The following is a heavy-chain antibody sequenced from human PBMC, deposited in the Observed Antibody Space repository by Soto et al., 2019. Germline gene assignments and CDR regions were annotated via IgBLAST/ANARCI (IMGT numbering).Heavy chain of an antibody. CDR3: ATIVVPAAMAFDY. V-gene: IGHV4-31*03. Sequence: KPSETLSLTCTVSGGSISSGGYYWSWIRQHPGKGLEWIGYIYYSGSTYYNPSLKSRVTISVDTSKNQFSLKLSSVTAADTAVYYCATIVVPAAMAFDYWGQGTLVTVS. CDR2: IYYSGST. J-gene: IGHJ4*02. D-gene: IGHD2-2*01. CDR1: GGSISSGGYY.